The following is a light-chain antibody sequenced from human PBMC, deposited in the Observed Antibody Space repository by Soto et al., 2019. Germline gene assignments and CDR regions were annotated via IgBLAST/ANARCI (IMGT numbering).Light chain of an antibody. CDR1: QSISSSY. CDR2: STS. J-gene: IGKJ1*01. Sequence: EIVLTQSPGTLSLSPGERATLSCRASQSISSSYLAWYQQQPGQAPRLLIYSTSNRATGIPDRFSGSGSGTDFTLTIGRLEPEDFALYYCQQYGRSQTFGQGTKVDI. V-gene: IGKV3-20*01. CDR3: QQYGRSQT.